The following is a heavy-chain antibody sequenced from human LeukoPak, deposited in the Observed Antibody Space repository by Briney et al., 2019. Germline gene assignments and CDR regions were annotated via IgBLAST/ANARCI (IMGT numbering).Heavy chain of an antibody. J-gene: IGHJ4*02. CDR2: VHHSGST. Sequence: SETLSLTCTVSGGSISSSSYYWGWIRQPPGKGLEWIGSVHHSGSTYYNPSLKSRVTISLDTSKNQFSLKLTSVTAADTAVYYCARDPGLYSSSGSLPWGQGTLVTVSS. D-gene: IGHD6-6*01. V-gene: IGHV4-39*07. CDR3: ARDPGLYSSSGSLP. CDR1: GGSISSSSYY.